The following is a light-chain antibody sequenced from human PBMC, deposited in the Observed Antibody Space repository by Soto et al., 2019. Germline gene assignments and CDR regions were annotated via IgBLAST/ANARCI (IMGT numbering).Light chain of an antibody. J-gene: IGKJ4*01. CDR1: QNIPSIY. V-gene: IGKV3D-20*01. CDR3: QQYDTSLP. CDR2: DTS. Sequence: EIVLTQSPASLSLSPGERATLFGGASQNIPSIYLAWYQVKPCLAPRLLIYDTSIRATGIPDRFTGSGSGTDFTLTLTRLDPEDFAVYYCQQYDTSLPFCGGTQLQIK.